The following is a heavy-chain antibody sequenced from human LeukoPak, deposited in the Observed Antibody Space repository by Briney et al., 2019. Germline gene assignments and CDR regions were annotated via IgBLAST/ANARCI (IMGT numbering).Heavy chain of an antibody. D-gene: IGHD3-10*01. CDR2: INTNRGGT. J-gene: IGHJ5*02. CDR1: GYTFTGYY. Sequence: GASVTVSCKASGYTFTGYYMHWVRQAHGPGHEWMGWINTNRGGTNYAQKFQGRVTMARDTSISTAYMELSRLRSDDTAVYYCARWFGELLNNSFDPWGQGTLVTVSS. CDR3: ARWFGELLNNSFDP. V-gene: IGHV1-2*02.